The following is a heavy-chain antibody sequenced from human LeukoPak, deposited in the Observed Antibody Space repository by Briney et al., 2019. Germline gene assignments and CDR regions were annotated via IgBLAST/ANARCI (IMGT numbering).Heavy chain of an antibody. D-gene: IGHD1-1*01. J-gene: IGHJ4*02. CDR2: ISGSGGTT. CDR1: GFTVSSNY. Sequence: QTGGSLRLSCAASGFTVSSNYMSWVRQAPGKGLQWVSAISGSGGTTYYADSVKGRFTISRDNSRNTLNLQMNSLRGEDSAVYYCAKDVQSWPTYFDYWGQGTLVTVSS. V-gene: IGHV3-23*01. CDR3: AKDVQSWPTYFDY.